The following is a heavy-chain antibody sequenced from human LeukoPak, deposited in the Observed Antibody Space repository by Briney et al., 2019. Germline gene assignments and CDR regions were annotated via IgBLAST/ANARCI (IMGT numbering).Heavy chain of an antibody. J-gene: IGHJ4*02. V-gene: IGHV1-46*01. CDR2: INPSGGST. Sequence: ASVKVSCKASGYTFTGYYIHWVRQAPGQGLEWMGIINPSGGSTSYAQKFQGRVTMTRDTSTSTVYMELSSLRSDDTAVYYCARSYSLLDYWGQGTLVTVSS. D-gene: IGHD3-16*01. CDR3: ARSYSLLDY. CDR1: GYTFTGYY.